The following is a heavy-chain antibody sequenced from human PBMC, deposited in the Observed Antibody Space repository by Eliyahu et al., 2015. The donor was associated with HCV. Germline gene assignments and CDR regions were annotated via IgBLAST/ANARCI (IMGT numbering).Heavy chain of an antibody. CDR3: ASGGGGIAVAGTGGWFDP. V-gene: IGHV4-59*01. J-gene: IGHJ5*02. D-gene: IGHD6-19*01. CDR1: GGSITTYY. Sequence: QVQLQESGPGLVKPSETLSLTCTVSGGSITTYYWSWIRXPPGKGXGGIGDIXYSGRANYHPSLKSRVTISVDTSKNQFSLKLSSVTAADTAVYYCASGGGGIAVAGTGGWFDPWGQGTLVTVSS. CDR2: IXYSGRA.